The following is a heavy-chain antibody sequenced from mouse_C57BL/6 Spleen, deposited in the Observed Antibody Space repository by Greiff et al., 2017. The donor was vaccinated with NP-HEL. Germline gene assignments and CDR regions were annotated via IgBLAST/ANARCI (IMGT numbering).Heavy chain of an antibody. D-gene: IGHD1-1*01. CDR1: GFTFTDYY. V-gene: IGHV7-3*01. CDR3: ARDLYYGSNDLDY. CDR2: IRNRANGYTT. J-gene: IGHJ2*01. Sequence: EVKLVESGGGLVQPGGSLSLSCAASGFTFTDYYLSWVRQPPGKALEWLGFIRNRANGYTTEYSASVQGRFTISRDTSQSILYLQMNALRAEDSATYYCARDLYYGSNDLDYWGQGTTRTVAS.